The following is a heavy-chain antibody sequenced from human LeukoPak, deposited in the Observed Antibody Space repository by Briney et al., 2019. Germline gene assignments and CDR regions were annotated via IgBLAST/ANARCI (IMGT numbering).Heavy chain of an antibody. J-gene: IGHJ6*02. CDR1: GVSISSYY. V-gene: IGHV4-59*01. D-gene: IGHD2-21*02. CDR3: ARAHCLRGMDV. Sequence: SETLSLTCTVSGVSISSYYWSWIRQPPGKGLEWIGYIYYSGSTNYNPSLKSRVTISVDTSKNQVSLKLSSVTAADAAVYYCARAHCLRGMDVWGQGTTVTVSS. CDR2: IYYSGST.